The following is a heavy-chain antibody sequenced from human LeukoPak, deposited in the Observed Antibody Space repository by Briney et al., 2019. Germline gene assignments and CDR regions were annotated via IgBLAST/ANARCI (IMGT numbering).Heavy chain of an antibody. D-gene: IGHD3-10*01. J-gene: IGHJ4*02. Sequence: PGGSLRLSCAASGFTFRNYLMNWVRQAPGKGLEWVSFISSTGGTIYYADSVKGRFTVSRDNSKNTLYLQMNSLRAEDTAVYYCAKDWSGEFSDFDYWGQGTLVTVSS. V-gene: IGHV3-48*01. CDR2: ISSTGGTI. CDR1: GFTFRNYL. CDR3: AKDWSGEFSDFDY.